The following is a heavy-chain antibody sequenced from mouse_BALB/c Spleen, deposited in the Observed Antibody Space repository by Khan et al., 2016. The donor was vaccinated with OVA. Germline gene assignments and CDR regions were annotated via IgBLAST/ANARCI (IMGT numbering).Heavy chain of an antibody. CDR3: ARDCSRYNCAMDY. Sequence: EVQLQESGPGLVNPSPSLSISCTVTGYSITSDYAWNWIRQFPGNKLERMGYINYSGSTNYNPALKSRISITRDTSTNQFFMQLNSVTTEDTSTYSCARDCSRYNCAMDYWGQGTSVTVSS. CDR1: GYSITSDYA. CDR2: INYSGST. J-gene: IGHJ4*01. D-gene: IGHD1-1*01. V-gene: IGHV3-2*02.